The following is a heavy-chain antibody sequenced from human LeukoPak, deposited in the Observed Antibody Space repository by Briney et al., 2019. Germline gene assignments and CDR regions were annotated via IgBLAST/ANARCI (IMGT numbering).Heavy chain of an antibody. J-gene: IGHJ4*02. CDR3: ARPRRGSRVYFDY. Sequence: SETLSLTCAVYGGSFSGYYWSWIRQPPGKGLEWIGEINHSGSTNYNPSLKSRVTISVDTSKNQFSLKLSSVTAADTAVYYCARPRRGSRVYFDYWGQETLVTASS. V-gene: IGHV4-34*01. CDR1: GGSFSGYY. CDR2: INHSGST. D-gene: IGHD3-10*01.